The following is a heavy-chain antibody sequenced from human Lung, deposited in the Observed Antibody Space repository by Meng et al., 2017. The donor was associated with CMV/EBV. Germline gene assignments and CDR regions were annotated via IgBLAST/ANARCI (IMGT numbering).Heavy chain of an antibody. Sequence: SETLSLXCIVSGGPISSGDYYWGWIRQSPGKALEWIGSVYYTGRADYSPSLKNRVTISVDTSRNQFSLNLHSVTAADTALYYCAKQGARSVETTMVPYGEFDYWGQGXLVTASS. CDR2: VYYTGRA. D-gene: IGHD5-18*01. V-gene: IGHV4-39*01. J-gene: IGHJ4*02. CDR1: GGPISSGDYY. CDR3: AKQGARSVETTMVPYGEFDY.